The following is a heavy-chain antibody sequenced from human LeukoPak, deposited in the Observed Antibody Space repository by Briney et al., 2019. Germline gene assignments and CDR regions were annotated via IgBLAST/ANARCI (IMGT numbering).Heavy chain of an antibody. CDR1: GYTFIGYY. Sequence: GASVKVSCKASGYTFIGYYMHWVRQAPGQGLEWMGWINPNSGDTNSAQKFRGRVTMTRDTSISTAHMELSRLRSDDTAVYYCARIFCSSTSCYYFDHWGQGTLVTVSS. CDR3: ARIFCSSTSCYYFDH. CDR2: INPNSGDT. V-gene: IGHV1-2*02. D-gene: IGHD2-2*01. J-gene: IGHJ4*02.